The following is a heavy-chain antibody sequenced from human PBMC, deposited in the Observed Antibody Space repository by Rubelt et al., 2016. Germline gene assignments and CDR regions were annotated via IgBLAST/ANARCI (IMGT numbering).Heavy chain of an antibody. J-gene: IGHJ4*02. Sequence: VRQAPGKGLEWVSSIRASGGSTYYAESVEGRFTISRDNSKSTLHLHMINLRAGDTAIYYCAKGWFGTVGDYWGQGTLVTVSS. CDR3: AKGWFGTVGDY. CDR2: IRASGGST. V-gene: IGHV3-23*01. D-gene: IGHD3-10*01.